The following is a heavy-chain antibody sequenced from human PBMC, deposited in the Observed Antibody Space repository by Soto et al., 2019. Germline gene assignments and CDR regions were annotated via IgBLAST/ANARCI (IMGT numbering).Heavy chain of an antibody. CDR2: INHLETT. CDR1: GASTTFGGYS. Sequence: PSETLSLTCTVSGASTTFGGYSWSWIRQTPGKGLEWIGYINHLETTFYNPSLESRLTLSIDRAKNQFSLKLHSMSAADRAVYFCARGGGSDSFDYWGQGILVTVSS. J-gene: IGHJ4*02. CDR3: ARGGGSDSFDY. D-gene: IGHD1-26*01. V-gene: IGHV4-30-2*01.